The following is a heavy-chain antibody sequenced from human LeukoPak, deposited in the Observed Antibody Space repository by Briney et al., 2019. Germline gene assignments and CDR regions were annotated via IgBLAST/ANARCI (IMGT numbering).Heavy chain of an antibody. Sequence: QPGGSLRLSCAASGFTFSAYAMAWVRQAPGKGLEWVSTISGSGGTTYSADSVKGRFTISRDNSKNILYLQVNSLRAGDTAVYYCAKDYYYGSSGYYHGDAFDIWGQGTMVTVSS. CDR3: AKDYYYGSSGYYHGDAFDI. J-gene: IGHJ3*02. D-gene: IGHD3-22*01. CDR2: ISGSGGTT. V-gene: IGHV3-23*01. CDR1: GFTFSAYA.